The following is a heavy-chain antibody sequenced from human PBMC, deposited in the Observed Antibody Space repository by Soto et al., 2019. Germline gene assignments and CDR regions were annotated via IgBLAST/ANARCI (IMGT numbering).Heavy chain of an antibody. D-gene: IGHD6-13*01. J-gene: IGHJ4*02. Sequence: QITLKESGPTLVKPTQTLTLTCTFSGLSLSTSGVGVGWIRQPPGKALEWLAVIYWDDNKTYSPSLKSRLTITKDTSKIQVVLTMTNIAPVDTGTYYCAHRRRDVSNWYPFDYWGQGTLVTVSS. CDR1: GLSLSTSGVG. CDR2: IYWDDNK. V-gene: IGHV2-5*02. CDR3: AHRRRDVSNWYPFDY.